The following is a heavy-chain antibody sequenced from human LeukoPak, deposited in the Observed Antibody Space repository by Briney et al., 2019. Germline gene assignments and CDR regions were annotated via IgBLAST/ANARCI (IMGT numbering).Heavy chain of an antibody. CDR3: ARDVVSGSYLTFADY. D-gene: IGHD1-26*01. CDR2: IYYSGST. Sequence: PSETLSLTCTVSGGSVSSGSYYWSWIRQPPGKGLEWIGYIYYSGSTNYNPSLKSRVTIPVDTSKNQFSLKLSSVTAADTAVYYCARDVVSGSYLTFADYWGQGTLVTVSS. J-gene: IGHJ4*02. V-gene: IGHV4-61*01. CDR1: GGSVSSGSYY.